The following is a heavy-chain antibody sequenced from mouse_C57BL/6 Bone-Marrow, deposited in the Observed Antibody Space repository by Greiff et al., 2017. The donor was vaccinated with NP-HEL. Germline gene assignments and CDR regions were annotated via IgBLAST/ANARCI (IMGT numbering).Heavy chain of an antibody. Sequence: EVQLQQSGPGLVKPSQSLSLTCSVTGYSITSGYYWNWIRQSPGNKLEWMGYISYDGSNNYNPSLKNRISITRDTSKNQFFLKLNSVTTEDTATYYCASFYYSNYYNFAYWGQGTLVTVSA. J-gene: IGHJ3*01. CDR1: GYSITSGYY. CDR3: ASFYYSNYYNFAY. V-gene: IGHV3-6*01. D-gene: IGHD2-5*01. CDR2: ISYDGSN.